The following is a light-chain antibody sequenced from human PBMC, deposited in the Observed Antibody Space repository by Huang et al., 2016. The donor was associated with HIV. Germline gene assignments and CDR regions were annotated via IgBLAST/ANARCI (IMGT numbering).Light chain of an antibody. V-gene: IGKV3-20*01. CDR3: HQYGTSPYT. Sequence: EVLLTQSPGTLSSSPGERVTVSGRASQSLSHSFVAWYPQRPGQAPRPLIYAASTRASGIPDRVSGSGSGTDFTLTINRLEPSDFALYYCHQYGTSPYTFGQGTNLDVK. CDR1: QSLSHSF. CDR2: AAS. J-gene: IGKJ2*01.